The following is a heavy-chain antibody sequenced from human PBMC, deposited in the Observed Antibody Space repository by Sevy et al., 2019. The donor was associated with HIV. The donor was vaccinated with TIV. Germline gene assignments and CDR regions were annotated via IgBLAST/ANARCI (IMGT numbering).Heavy chain of an antibody. CDR1: GLTFRSHA. CDR3: AREAGYSTKNDAFAF. CDR2: ISYDGAVR. Sequence: GGSLRLSCAASGLTFRSHATHWVRQAPGKGLEWVTVISYDGAVRYYGESVKGRFTVSRDNSKNTLYLQMNSLRPDDTAVYYYAREAGYSTKNDAFAFWGQGTMVTVSS. J-gene: IGHJ3*01. D-gene: IGHD2-8*01. V-gene: IGHV3-30-3*01.